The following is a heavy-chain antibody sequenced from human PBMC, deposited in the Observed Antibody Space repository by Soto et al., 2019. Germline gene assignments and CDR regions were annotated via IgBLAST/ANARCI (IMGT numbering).Heavy chain of an antibody. CDR1: GFTFRTYG. CDR2: IWYDGSHQ. J-gene: IGHJ4*02. V-gene: IGHV3-33*01. D-gene: IGHD3-10*01. CDR3: ARDGFYGSESYWTLDY. Sequence: QVQLVESGGGVVQPGRSLRLSCAASGFTFRTYGMHWVRQAPGKGLEWVAVIWYDGSHQYYADSVKGRFTISRDNSKNTLYLQMNSLRADDTAVYYCARDGFYGSESYWTLDYWGQGTLLTVSS.